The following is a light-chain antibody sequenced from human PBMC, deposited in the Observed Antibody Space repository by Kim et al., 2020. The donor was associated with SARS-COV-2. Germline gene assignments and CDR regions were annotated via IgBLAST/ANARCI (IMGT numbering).Light chain of an antibody. CDR2: KAS. CDR3: QQYKTDFRA. Sequence: DIQMTQSPSTLSASVGDRVTITCRASQSVGSWLAWYQQKPGKAPKLLIYKASILESGVPSRFSGSGSGTEFTLTINSLQPDDFATYYCQQYKTDFRAFGQGTKVDIK. V-gene: IGKV1-5*03. J-gene: IGKJ1*01. CDR1: QSVGSW.